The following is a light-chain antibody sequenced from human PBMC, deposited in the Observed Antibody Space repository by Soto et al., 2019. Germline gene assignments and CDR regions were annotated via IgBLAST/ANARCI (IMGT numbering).Light chain of an antibody. Sequence: QSALTQPASVSGSPGQSITISCTGTSSDVGSYNLVSWYQQRPGKAPKLLIFEVTKRPSGVSNRFSGSKSGNTASLTISGLQAEDEADYYCCSYADTATWVFGGGTKVTVL. J-gene: IGLJ3*02. CDR2: EVT. CDR3: CSYADTATWV. CDR1: SSDVGSYNL. V-gene: IGLV2-23*02.